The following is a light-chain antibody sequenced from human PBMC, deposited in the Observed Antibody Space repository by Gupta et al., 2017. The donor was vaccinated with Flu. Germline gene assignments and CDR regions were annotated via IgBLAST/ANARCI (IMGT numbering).Light chain of an antibody. Sequence: EIVLTQSPGTLSLSPGERATLSCRASQSVSSSYLAWYQQKQGQAPRLLIYGASSRATGIPDRFSGSGPGTDFTLTISRLEPEDFAVYYCQQDGSSPRTFGQGTKVEIK. V-gene: IGKV3-20*01. CDR3: QQDGSSPRT. CDR2: GAS. J-gene: IGKJ1*01. CDR1: QSVSSSY.